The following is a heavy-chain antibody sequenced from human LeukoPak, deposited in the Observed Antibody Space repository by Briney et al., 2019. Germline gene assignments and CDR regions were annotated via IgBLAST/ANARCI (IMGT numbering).Heavy chain of an antibody. CDR3: ASNYGG. V-gene: IGHV3-7*03. CDR2: IKQDGSEK. J-gene: IGHJ4*02. CDR1: GFDFSNYW. Sequence: GGSLRLSCAASGFDFSNYWVYWVRQAPGKGLEWVANIKQDGSEKYYVDSVRGRFTISRDNAKNSLSLQMNSLRAEDTAVYYCASNYGGWGQGTLVTVSS. D-gene: IGHD4-11*01.